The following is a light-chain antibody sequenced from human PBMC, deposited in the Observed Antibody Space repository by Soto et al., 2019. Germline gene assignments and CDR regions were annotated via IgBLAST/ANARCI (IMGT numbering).Light chain of an antibody. J-gene: IGKJ1*01. CDR2: LGS. CDR1: QSLLYSNGNNY. V-gene: IGKV2-28*01. CDR3: MQSLHTPPT. Sequence: DVLMTQSPLSLPVTPGEPASISCRSSQSLLYSNGNNYMDWYLQKAGQSPQLLIYLGSNRASGVPDRFSGSESGTDFTLKISRVEAEDVGVYYCMQSLHTPPTFGQGTKVEIK.